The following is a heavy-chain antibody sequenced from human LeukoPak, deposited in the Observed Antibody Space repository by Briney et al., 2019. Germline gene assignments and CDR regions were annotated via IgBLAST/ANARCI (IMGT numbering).Heavy chain of an antibody. CDR2: IYTTGST. CDR1: GGSISSGSYY. CDR3: AKSSSTYYYHYYMDV. D-gene: IGHD3-10*01. J-gene: IGHJ6*03. V-gene: IGHV4-61*02. Sequence: SETLSLTCTVSGGSISSGSYYWSWIRQPAGKGLEWIGRIYTTGSTTYNPSLKSRVTMSVDASKNQFSLKLSSVTAADTAVYYCAKSSSTYYYHYYMDVWGKGTTVTVSS.